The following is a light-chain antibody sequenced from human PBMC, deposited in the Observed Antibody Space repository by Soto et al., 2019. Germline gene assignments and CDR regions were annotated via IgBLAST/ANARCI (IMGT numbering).Light chain of an antibody. V-gene: IGKV3-15*01. CDR1: QSVSSN. CDR3: QQYKNWPET. J-gene: IGKJ1*01. CDR2: GAS. Sequence: EIVMTQSPATLSVSPGERATLSCRASQSVSSNLAWYQQKPGQAPRLLIYGASTRATGIPGRFSGSGSGTEFTLTISSLQSEDFAVYYCQQYKNWPETFGQGTKVEIK.